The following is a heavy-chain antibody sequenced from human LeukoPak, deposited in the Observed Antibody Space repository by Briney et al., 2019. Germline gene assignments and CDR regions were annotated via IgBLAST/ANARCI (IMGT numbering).Heavy chain of an antibody. D-gene: IGHD3-22*01. CDR1: GFTFSSYW. CDR3: ARDGPYDSSGYQYYYYYMDV. J-gene: IGHJ6*03. CDR2: IKQDGSEK. V-gene: IGHV3-7*01. Sequence: GGSLRLSCAASGFTFSSYWMSWVRQAPGKGREWVANIKQDGSEKYYVDSVKGRFTISRDNAKNSLYLQMNSLRAEDTAVYYCARDGPYDSSGYQYYYYYMDVWGKGTTVTVSS.